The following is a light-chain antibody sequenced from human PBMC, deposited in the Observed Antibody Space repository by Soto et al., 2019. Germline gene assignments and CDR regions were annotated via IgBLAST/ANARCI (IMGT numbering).Light chain of an antibody. V-gene: IGKV3-20*01. CDR2: GAS. Sequence: EIVLTQSPGTLSLSPGERATLSCRASQSVSSSYLAWYQQKPGQAPRLLIYGASSRATGIPDRFSGSGSGTDFTLTISRLEPEDFAVYYCQQYGSSPFGPGNKVDIK. CDR3: QQYGSSP. J-gene: IGKJ3*01. CDR1: QSVSSSY.